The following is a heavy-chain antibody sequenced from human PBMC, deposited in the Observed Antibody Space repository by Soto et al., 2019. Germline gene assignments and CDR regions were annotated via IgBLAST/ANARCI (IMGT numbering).Heavy chain of an antibody. D-gene: IGHD5-12*01. J-gene: IGHJ6*02. CDR2: IIPIFGTA. CDR3: AIVVGRQLRTYYYCYGMDV. CDR1: GGTFSSYA. V-gene: IGHV1-69*13. Sequence: SVKVSCKASGGTFSSYAISWVRQAPGQGLEWMGGIIPIFGTANYAQKFQGRVTITADESTSTAYMELSSLRSEDTAVYYCAIVVGRQLRTYYYCYGMDVWGQGTTFTV.